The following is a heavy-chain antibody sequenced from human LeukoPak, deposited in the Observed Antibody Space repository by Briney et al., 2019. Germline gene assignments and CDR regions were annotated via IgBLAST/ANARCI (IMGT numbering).Heavy chain of an antibody. CDR3: ARGIDYYDSSGYGDY. V-gene: IGHV3-53*01. CDR2: IYSGGST. D-gene: IGHD3-22*01. CDR1: GFTVSSNY. J-gene: IGHJ4*02. Sequence: GGSLRLSCAASGFTVSSNYMSWVRQAPGKGLEWVSVIYSGGSTYYADSVKGRFTISRDNSKNTLYLQMNSLRAEDTAVYYCARGIDYYDSSGYGDYWGQGTLVTVSS.